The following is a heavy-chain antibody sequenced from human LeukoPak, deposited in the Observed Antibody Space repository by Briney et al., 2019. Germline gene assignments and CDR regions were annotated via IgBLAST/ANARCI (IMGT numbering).Heavy chain of an antibody. CDR3: ARVRLTGTTYNWFDP. CDR1: GGSISSGGYY. J-gene: IGHJ5*02. CDR2: IYYSGST. D-gene: IGHD1-7*01. Sequence: SETLSLTCTVSGGSISSGGYYWSWIRQHPGKGLEWIGYIYYSGSTYYNPSLKSRVTISVDTSKNQFSLKLSSVTAADTAVYYCARVRLTGTTYNWFDPWGQGTLVTVSS. V-gene: IGHV4-31*03.